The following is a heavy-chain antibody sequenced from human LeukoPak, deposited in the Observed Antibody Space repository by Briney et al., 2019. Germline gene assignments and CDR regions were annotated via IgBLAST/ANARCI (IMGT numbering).Heavy chain of an antibody. CDR3: ARPRWNYEDAFDI. D-gene: IGHD1-7*01. CDR1: GYTFTNYG. CDR2: ISAYNGNT. J-gene: IGHJ3*02. Sequence: ASVKVSCKASGYTFTNYGINWVRQAPGQGLEWMGWISAYNGNTNYAQKLQGRVTMTTDTSTSTAYMEVRSLRSDDTAVYYCARPRWNYEDAFDIWGQGTMVTVSS. V-gene: IGHV1-18*01.